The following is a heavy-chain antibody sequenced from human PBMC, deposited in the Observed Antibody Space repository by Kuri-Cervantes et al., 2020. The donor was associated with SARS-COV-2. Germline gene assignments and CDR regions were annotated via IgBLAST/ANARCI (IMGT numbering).Heavy chain of an antibody. CDR1: GFTFSSYA. Sequence: GGSLRLSCAASGFTFSSYAMHWVRQAPGKGLEWVAVISYDGSNKYYADSVKGRFTISRDNSKNTLYLQMNSLRAEDTAVYYCARGQDYYDSNDYFDYWGQGTLVTVSS. CDR2: ISYDGSNK. V-gene: IGHV3-30*04. D-gene: IGHD3-22*01. J-gene: IGHJ4*02. CDR3: ARGQDYYDSNDYFDY.